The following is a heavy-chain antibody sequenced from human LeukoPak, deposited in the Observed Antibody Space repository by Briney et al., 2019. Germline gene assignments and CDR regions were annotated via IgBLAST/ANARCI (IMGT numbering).Heavy chain of an antibody. CDR3: ATDLPMYNWTDQPPFDI. D-gene: IGHD1-1*01. J-gene: IGHJ3*02. CDR1: GYTFTDYY. V-gene: IGHV1-69-2*01. CDR2: VDPEDGET. Sequence: ASVKVSCKVSGYTFTDYYKHWVQQAPGKGREWRGLVDPEDGETIYAEKFQGRVTITADASTDTAYMELSSLSSEDTAVYYCATDLPMYNWTDQPPFDIWGQGTMVTVSS.